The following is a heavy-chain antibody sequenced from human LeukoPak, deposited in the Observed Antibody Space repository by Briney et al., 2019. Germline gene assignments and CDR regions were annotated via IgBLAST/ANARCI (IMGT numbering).Heavy chain of an antibody. D-gene: IGHD3-3*01. CDR2: IWYGGSNK. J-gene: IGHJ3*02. CDR3: AKKLDRYDFWSGYYSGAFDI. V-gene: IGHV3-30*02. CDR1: GFTFSSYG. Sequence: GGSLRLSCAASGFTFSSYGMHWVRQAPGKGLEWVAVIWYGGSNKYYADSVKGRFTISRDNSKNTLYLQMNSLRAEDTAVYYCAKKLDRYDFWSGYYSGAFDIWGQGTMVTVSS.